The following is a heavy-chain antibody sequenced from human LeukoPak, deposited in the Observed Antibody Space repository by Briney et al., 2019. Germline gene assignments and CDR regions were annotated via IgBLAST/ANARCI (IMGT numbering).Heavy chain of an antibody. Sequence: PGGSLRLSCAASGFTFSDYYMSWIRQAPGKGLEWVSYISSSGSTTYYADSVKGRFTISRDNAKNSLYLQMNSLSAEDTAVYYCTSEPVYSSSWYLPVYYYGMDVWGQGTTVTVSS. D-gene: IGHD6-13*01. CDR3: TSEPVYSSSWYLPVYYYGMDV. CDR2: ISSSGSTT. CDR1: GFTFSDYY. J-gene: IGHJ6*02. V-gene: IGHV3-11*01.